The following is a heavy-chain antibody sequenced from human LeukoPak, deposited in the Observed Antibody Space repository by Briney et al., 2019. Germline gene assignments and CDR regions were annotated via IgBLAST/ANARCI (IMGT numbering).Heavy chain of an antibody. CDR2: ISGSSSSI. Sequence: GGSLRLSYAASGFTFSSCSVNWVRQAPGKGLEWVSYISGSSSSIKYADSVKGRFTISRDNAKNSLYLQMNSLRAEDTAVYYCARDYDRSGYYIDLDYWGQGTLVTVSS. CDR1: GFTFSSCS. J-gene: IGHJ4*02. V-gene: IGHV3-48*04. CDR3: ARDYDRSGYYIDLDY. D-gene: IGHD3-22*01.